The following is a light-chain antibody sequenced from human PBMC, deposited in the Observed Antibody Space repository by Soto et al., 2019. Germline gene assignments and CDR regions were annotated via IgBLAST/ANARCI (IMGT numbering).Light chain of an antibody. J-gene: IGKJ4*01. CDR1: QSVGTF. CDR2: GAS. Sequence: EIVLTQSPATLTLSPGERATLSCRASQSVGTFLAWYQQKPGQAPRLLIYGASNRAAGIPARLSGSGSGRDFTLTISSLEHEDCAVYYCQQCRCSLTFGGGTKVE. CDR3: QQCRCSLT. V-gene: IGKV3-11*02.